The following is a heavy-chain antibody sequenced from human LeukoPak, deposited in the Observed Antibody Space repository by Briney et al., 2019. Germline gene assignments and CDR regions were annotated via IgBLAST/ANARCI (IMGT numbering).Heavy chain of an antibody. CDR1: GFTFSSYW. J-gene: IGHJ4*02. CDR3: ARAECSGGSCSYSD. Sequence: GGSLRLSCAASGFTFSSYWMSWVRQAPGKGLEWVTNIKQDGSEKYYVDSVKGRFTISRDNAKNSLYLQMNSLRAEDTAVYYCARAECSGGSCSYSDWGQGTLVTVSS. V-gene: IGHV3-7*01. CDR2: IKQDGSEK. D-gene: IGHD2-15*01.